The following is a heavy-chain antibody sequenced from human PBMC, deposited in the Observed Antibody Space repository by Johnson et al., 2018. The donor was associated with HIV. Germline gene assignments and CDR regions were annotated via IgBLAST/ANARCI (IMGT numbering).Heavy chain of an antibody. J-gene: IGHJ3*02. V-gene: IGHV3-30*03. CDR2: ISHDESYK. CDR1: GFTFSSYG. CDR3: ARGGDDAFDI. D-gene: IGHD7-27*01. Sequence: VQLVESGGGVVQPGRSLRLSCAASGFTFSSYGMHWVRQAPGKGLEWVADISHDESYKYYADSVKGRFTISRDNSKNTLYLQMNSLRAEDTAVYYCARGGDDAFDIWGQGTMVTVSS.